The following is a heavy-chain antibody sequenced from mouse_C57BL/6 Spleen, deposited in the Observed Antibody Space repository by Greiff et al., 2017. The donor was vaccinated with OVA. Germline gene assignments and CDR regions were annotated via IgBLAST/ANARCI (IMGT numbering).Heavy chain of an antibody. CDR3: ARSYTMITYYFDY. CDR2: ISSGSSTI. D-gene: IGHD2-4*01. J-gene: IGHJ2*01. Sequence: EVKVVESGGGLVKPGGSLKLSCAASGFTFSDYGMHWVRQAPEKGLEWVAYISSGSSTIYYADTVKGRFTISRDNATNTLFLQMTSLRSEDTAMYYCARSYTMITYYFDYWGQGTTLTVAS. V-gene: IGHV5-17*01. CDR1: GFTFSDYG.